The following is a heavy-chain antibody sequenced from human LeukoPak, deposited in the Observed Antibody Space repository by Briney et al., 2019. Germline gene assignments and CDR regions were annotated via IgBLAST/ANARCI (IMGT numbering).Heavy chain of an antibody. CDR1: RLSSSGQW. V-gene: IGHV3-7*01. Sequence: PGGSLRLSCAASRLSSSGQWMNWVRQAPGQGLEWVAHIKYDGSEKYYADSVKGRFTISREDAKNSLSLQMDNVRAEGTAVYYCAYGNNLNYWGQGTLVTVSS. CDR2: IKYDGSEK. J-gene: IGHJ4*02. D-gene: IGHD1-20*01. CDR3: AYGNNLNY.